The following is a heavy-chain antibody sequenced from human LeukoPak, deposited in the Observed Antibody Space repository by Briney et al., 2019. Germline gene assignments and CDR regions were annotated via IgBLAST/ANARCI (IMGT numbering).Heavy chain of an antibody. Sequence: SVTLSLTCAVYGGSFSGYHWSWLRQPPGKGLEWIGEINHSGSTNYNPSLKSRVTISADTSKNQFSLKLSSVTAADTAVYYCARGRYDFWSGYYGWFDAWGQGTLVTVSS. CDR2: INHSGST. CDR3: ARGRYDFWSGYYGWFDA. D-gene: IGHD3-3*01. J-gene: IGHJ5*02. CDR1: GGSFSGYH. V-gene: IGHV4-34*01.